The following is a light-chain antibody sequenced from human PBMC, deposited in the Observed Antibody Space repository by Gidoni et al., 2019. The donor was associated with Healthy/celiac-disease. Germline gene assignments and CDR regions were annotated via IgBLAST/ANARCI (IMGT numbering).Light chain of an antibody. Sequence: QSVLTQPPSASGTPGQRVTISCSGSSSNIGSNTVNWYQQLPGTAPKLLIYSNNQRPCGVPDRFSGSKSGTSASLAISVLQSEDEADYYCAAWDDSLNALVFGGGTKLTVL. CDR2: SNN. J-gene: IGLJ2*01. V-gene: IGLV1-44*01. CDR3: AAWDDSLNALV. CDR1: SSNIGSNT.